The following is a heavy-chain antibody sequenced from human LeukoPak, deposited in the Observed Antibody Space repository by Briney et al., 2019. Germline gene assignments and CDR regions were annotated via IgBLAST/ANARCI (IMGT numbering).Heavy chain of an antibody. CDR3: ARDRSYYYDSSGYQTFDY. Sequence: SETLSLTCSVSGYSIRSGYYWGWIRQPPGKGLEWIGSIYQSGNTYYNESLRSRVTISVDTSKNQFSLKLTSVTAADTALYYCARDRSYYYDSSGYQTFDYWGQGTLVTVSS. V-gene: IGHV4-38-2*02. CDR2: IYQSGNT. D-gene: IGHD3-22*01. CDR1: GYSIRSGYY. J-gene: IGHJ4*02.